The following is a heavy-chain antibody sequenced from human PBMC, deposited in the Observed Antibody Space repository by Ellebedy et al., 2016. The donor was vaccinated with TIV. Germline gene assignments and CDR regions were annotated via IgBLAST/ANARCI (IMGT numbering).Heavy chain of an antibody. J-gene: IGHJ2*01. CDR1: GGSFGDYY. CDR3: ARRPGWYFDL. V-gene: IGHV4-59*08. Sequence: SETLSLXXTISGGSFGDYYWSWIRQPPGQRLEWIGYIYKSGSTDYNPSLKSRVTFSIDTSENQFSLHLSSVTAADTAVYYCARRPGWYFDLWGRGTPVTVSS. CDR2: IYKSGST.